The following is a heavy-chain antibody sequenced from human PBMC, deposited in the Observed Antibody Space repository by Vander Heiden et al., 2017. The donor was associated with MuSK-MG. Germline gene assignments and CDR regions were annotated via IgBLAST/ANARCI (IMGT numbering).Heavy chain of an antibody. CDR2: IYYSGST. Sequence: QVQLQESGPGLVKPSQTLSPTCPVSGGSISSGGYYWSWIRQHPGKGLEWIGYIYYSGSTYYNPSLKSRVTISVDTSKNQFSLKLSSVTAADTAVYYCAKTEYSYGRMEGYFDYWGQGTLVTVSS. V-gene: IGHV4-31*03. CDR1: GGSISSGGYY. J-gene: IGHJ4*02. CDR3: AKTEYSYGRMEGYFDY. D-gene: IGHD5-18*01.